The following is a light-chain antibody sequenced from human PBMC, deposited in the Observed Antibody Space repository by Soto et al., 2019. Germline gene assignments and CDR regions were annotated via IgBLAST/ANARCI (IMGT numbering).Light chain of an antibody. Sequence: QSVLTQPPSVSGAPGQRVTISCTGSSSNIGAGYDVHWYQQLPGTAPKLLIYGNSNRPSGVPDRFSGSKSGTSASLATTGLQAEDEADYYCQSYDSSLFYVFGTGTKVTVL. CDR3: QSYDSSLFYV. J-gene: IGLJ1*01. CDR2: GNS. V-gene: IGLV1-40*01. CDR1: SSNIGAGYD.